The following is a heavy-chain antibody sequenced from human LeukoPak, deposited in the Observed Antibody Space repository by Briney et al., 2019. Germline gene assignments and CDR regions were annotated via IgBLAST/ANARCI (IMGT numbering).Heavy chain of an antibody. V-gene: IGHV1-2*02. D-gene: IGHD2-2*02. Sequence: GASVKVSCKASGYTFTGYYMHWVRQAPGQGLEWMGWINPNSGGTNYAQKFQGRVTMTRDTSISTAYMELSRLRSDDTAVYYCASRIPYCSSTSCYTDYYGMDVWGQGTTVTVSS. CDR3: ASRIPYCSSTSCYTDYYGMDV. J-gene: IGHJ6*02. CDR1: GYTFTGYY. CDR2: INPNSGGT.